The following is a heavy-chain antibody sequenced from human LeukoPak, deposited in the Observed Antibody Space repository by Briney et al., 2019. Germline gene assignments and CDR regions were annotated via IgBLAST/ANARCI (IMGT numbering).Heavy chain of an antibody. V-gene: IGHV3-30*10. CDR2: ISHDATDK. Sequence: GGSLRLSCAASGFTFTGYALHWVRQAPGKGLEWVAVISHDATDKHYTDSVKGRFTISRDSSKNTVDLQMHSLRPEDTAVYYCARQGGALQYLYQYLDVWGRGATVTVSS. J-gene: IGHJ6*04. CDR1: GFTFTGYA. CDR3: ARQGGALQYLYQYLDV. D-gene: IGHD2-8*01.